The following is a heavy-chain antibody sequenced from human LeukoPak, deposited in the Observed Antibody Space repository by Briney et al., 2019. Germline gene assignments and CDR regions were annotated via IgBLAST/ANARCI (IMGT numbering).Heavy chain of an antibody. CDR1: GESLRGYY. D-gene: IGHD2-21*01. V-gene: IGHV4-34*01. CDR2: INHRVRT. CDR3: ARYFGVY. J-gene: IGHJ4*02. Sequence: SETLSLTCAPYGESLRGYYWSWIRHTPGTGMKWIREINHRVRTNYNPSLNSRVTISVDTYKNQFSQKLISVCAADTSVYSCARYFGVYWGQGTLVSVSS.